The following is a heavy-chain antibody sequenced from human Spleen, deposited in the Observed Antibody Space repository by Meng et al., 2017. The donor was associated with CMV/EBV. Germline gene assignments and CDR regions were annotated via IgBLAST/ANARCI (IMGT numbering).Heavy chain of an antibody. Sequence: SVKVSCKVSGYTLTELSMHWVRQAPGKGLEWMGGIIPIFGTANYAQKFQGRVTITTDESTSTAYMELSSLRSEDTAVYYCARGTGKTGYYGMDVWGQGTTVTVSS. CDR1: GYTLTELS. CDR2: IIPIFGTA. V-gene: IGHV1-69*05. CDR3: ARGTGKTGYYGMDV. D-gene: IGHD1-1*01. J-gene: IGHJ6*02.